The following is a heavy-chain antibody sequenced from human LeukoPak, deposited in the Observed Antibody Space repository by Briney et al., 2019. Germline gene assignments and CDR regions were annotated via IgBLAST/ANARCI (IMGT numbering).Heavy chain of an antibody. Sequence: GGSLRLSCAASGLTFSIYSMDWVRQAPGKGLEWVSSIISSGSYIYYADSVKGRFTISRDNAKNSLYLQMNSLRAEDTAVYYCAREDASSWDYWGQGILVTVSS. J-gene: IGHJ4*02. CDR2: IISSGSYI. V-gene: IGHV3-21*01. CDR1: GLTFSIYS. CDR3: AREDASSWDY. D-gene: IGHD6-13*01.